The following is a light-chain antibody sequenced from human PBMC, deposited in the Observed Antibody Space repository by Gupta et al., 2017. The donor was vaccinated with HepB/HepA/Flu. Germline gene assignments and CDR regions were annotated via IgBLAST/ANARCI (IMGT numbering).Light chain of an antibody. CDR1: QGISSW. V-gene: IGKV1-12*01. Sequence: DIQMTQTPSSVSASVGDRVTITFRASQGISSWLAWYQQKPGKAPQFLIYTASNLQSGVPSRFSGTGSGKNFTLTISSLQPEDFATYYCQQANSFPPGFGQGTKVEIK. CDR3: QQANSFPPG. CDR2: TAS. J-gene: IGKJ1*01.